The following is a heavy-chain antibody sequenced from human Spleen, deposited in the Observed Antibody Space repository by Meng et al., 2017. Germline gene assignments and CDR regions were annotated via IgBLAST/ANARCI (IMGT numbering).Heavy chain of an antibody. Sequence: GSLRLSCTVSASSISGAYYWGWIRQPPGKGLEWVGSMHHGGSTYYNPSLKSRVTISVDTSKRQFSLNLRFVTAADTAVYYCVRAGYCSSASCYAEDWGQGTLVTVSS. D-gene: IGHD2-2*03. J-gene: IGHJ4*02. CDR1: ASSISGAYY. CDR2: MHHGGST. V-gene: IGHV4-38-2*02. CDR3: VRAGYCSSASCYAED.